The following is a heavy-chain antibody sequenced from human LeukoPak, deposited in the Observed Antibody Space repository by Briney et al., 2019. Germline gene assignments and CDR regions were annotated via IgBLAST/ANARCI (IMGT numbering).Heavy chain of an antibody. Sequence: GGSLRLSCAASGFTFSSYSMNWVRQAPGKGLEWVSSITSSSSYIYYADSVKGRFTISRDNAKNSLYLQMNSLRAEDTAIYYCARGYLSSWALFDPWGQGTLVTVSS. CDR3: ARGYLSSWALFDP. CDR2: ITSSSSYI. J-gene: IGHJ5*02. D-gene: IGHD6-13*01. CDR1: GFTFSSYS. V-gene: IGHV3-21*01.